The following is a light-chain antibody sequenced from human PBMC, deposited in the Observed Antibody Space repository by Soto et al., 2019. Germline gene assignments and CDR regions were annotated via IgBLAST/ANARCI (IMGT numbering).Light chain of an antibody. J-gene: IGKJ1*01. Sequence: DIQLTQSPSFLSASVGDRITITCRASQGISSYLAWYQQKPGKAPKLLIYAASTLQSGVPSRFSGSGSGTDFTLTISSLHPEDFATYYCQQSYSTPYVTFGQGTKVDI. CDR3: QQSYSTPYVT. V-gene: IGKV1-39*01. CDR1: QGISSY. CDR2: AAS.